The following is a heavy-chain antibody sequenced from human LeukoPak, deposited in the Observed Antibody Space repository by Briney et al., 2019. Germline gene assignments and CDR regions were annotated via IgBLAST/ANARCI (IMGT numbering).Heavy chain of an antibody. CDR2: ISSNGGST. CDR1: GFTFSSYA. J-gene: IGHJ4*02. Sequence: GGSLRLSCAASGFTFSSYAMHWVRQAPGKGLEYVSAISSNGGSTYYANSVKGRFTISRDNSKSTLYLQMGSLRADDMAVYYCARTYCSSTSCLVDYWGQGTLVTVSS. D-gene: IGHD2-2*01. V-gene: IGHV3-64*01. CDR3: ARTYCSSTSCLVDY.